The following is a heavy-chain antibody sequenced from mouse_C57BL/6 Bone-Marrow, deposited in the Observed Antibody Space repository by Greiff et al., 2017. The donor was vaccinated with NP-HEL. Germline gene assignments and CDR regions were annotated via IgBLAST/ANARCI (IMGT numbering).Heavy chain of an antibody. CDR3: TPIYYGNSYAMDY. V-gene: IGHV1-15*01. CDR1: GYTFTDYE. CDR2: IDPETGGT. D-gene: IGHD2-1*01. Sequence: QVHVKQSGAELVRPGASVTLSCKASGYTFTDYEMHWVKQTPVHGLEWIGAIDPETGGTAYNQKFKGKAILTADKSSSTAYMELRSLTSEDSAVYYCTPIYYGNSYAMDYWGQGTSVTVSS. J-gene: IGHJ4*01.